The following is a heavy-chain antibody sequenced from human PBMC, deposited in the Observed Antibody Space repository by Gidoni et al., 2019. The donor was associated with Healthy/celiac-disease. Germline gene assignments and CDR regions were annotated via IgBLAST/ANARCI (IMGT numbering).Heavy chain of an antibody. Sequence: EVQLLESGGGLVQPGGSLRLSCAASGFTFSSYAMSWVRQAPGKGLEWVSAISGSGGSTYYADSVKGRFTISRDNSKNTLYLQMNSLRAEDTAVYYCAKDAVALLKRPYDAFDIWGQGTMVTVSS. CDR2: ISGSGGST. V-gene: IGHV3-23*01. CDR1: GFTFSSYA. J-gene: IGHJ3*02. CDR3: AKDAVALLKRPYDAFDI. D-gene: IGHD3-10*01.